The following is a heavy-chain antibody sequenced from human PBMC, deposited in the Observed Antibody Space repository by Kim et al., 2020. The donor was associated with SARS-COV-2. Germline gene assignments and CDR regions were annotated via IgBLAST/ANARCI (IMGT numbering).Heavy chain of an antibody. J-gene: IGHJ4*02. CDR2: IIPIFGTA. V-gene: IGHV1-69*13. D-gene: IGHD6-6*01. CDR3: ARGGSSIAAPTFDY. CDR1: GGTFSSYA. Sequence: SVKVSCKASGGTFSSYAISWVRQAPGQGLEWMGGIIPIFGTANYAQKFQGRVTITADESTSTAYMELSSLRSEDTAVYYCARGGSSIAAPTFDYWGQGTLVTVSS.